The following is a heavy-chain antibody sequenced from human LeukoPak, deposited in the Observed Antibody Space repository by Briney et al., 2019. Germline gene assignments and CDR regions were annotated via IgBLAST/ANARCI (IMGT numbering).Heavy chain of an antibody. V-gene: IGHV1-18*04. CDR2: ISAYNGNT. D-gene: IGHD3-10*01. Sequence: ASVKVSCKASGYTFTGYYMHWVRQAPGQGLEWMGWISAYNGNTNYAQKLQGRVTMTTDTSTSTAYMELRSLRSDDTAVYYCARDYGSGSYPLNVDYWGQGTLVTDSS. CDR1: GYTFTGYY. CDR3: ARDYGSGSYPLNVDY. J-gene: IGHJ4*02.